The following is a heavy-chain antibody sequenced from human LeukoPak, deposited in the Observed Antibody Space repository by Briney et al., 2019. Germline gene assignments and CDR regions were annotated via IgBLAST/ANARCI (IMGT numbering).Heavy chain of an antibody. V-gene: IGHV1-18*01. CDR3: ARGGRTRITMVRGVQYTFDY. CDR1: GYTFTSYG. J-gene: IGHJ4*02. Sequence: ASVKVSCKASGYTFTSYGISWVRQAPGQGLEWMGWISAYNGNTNYAQKLQGRVTMTTDTSTSTAYMELRSLRSDDTAVYYCARGGRTRITMVRGVQYTFDYWGQGTLVTVSS. CDR2: ISAYNGNT. D-gene: IGHD3-10*01.